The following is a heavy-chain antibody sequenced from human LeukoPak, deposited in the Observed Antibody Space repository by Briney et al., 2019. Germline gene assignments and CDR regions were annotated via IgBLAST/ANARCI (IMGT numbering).Heavy chain of an antibody. CDR3: ARPGYTYGYAGEKYYYYYMDV. J-gene: IGHJ6*03. D-gene: IGHD5-18*01. CDR2: IYFSGST. V-gene: IGHV4-39*07. Sequence: SETLSLTCTLSGGSISSSSYYWGWLRQPPGKGLEWFGRIYFSGSTYYNPSLKSRVTISVDTSKSQFSLKLSSVTAADTAVYYCARPGYTYGYAGEKYYYYYMDVWGRGTTVTVSS. CDR1: GGSISSSSYY.